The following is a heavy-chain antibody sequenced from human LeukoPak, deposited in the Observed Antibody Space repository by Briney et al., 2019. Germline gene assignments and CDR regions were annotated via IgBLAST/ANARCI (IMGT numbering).Heavy chain of an antibody. J-gene: IGHJ3*02. Sequence: GSSVKVSCKASGGTFSSYAISWVRQAPGQGLEWMGGIIPILGTANYAQKFQGRVTITADESTSTAYMELSSLRSEDTAVYYCASLYSSGWLSDAFDIWGQGTMVTVSS. CDR2: IIPILGTA. V-gene: IGHV1-69*01. D-gene: IGHD6-19*01. CDR1: GGTFSSYA. CDR3: ASLYSSGWLSDAFDI.